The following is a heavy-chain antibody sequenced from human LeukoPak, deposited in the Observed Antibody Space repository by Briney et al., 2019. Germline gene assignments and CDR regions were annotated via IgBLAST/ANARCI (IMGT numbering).Heavy chain of an antibody. CDR3: ARASLDSSSWYVSDTRYYMDV. CDR2: IIPIFGTA. D-gene: IGHD6-13*01. V-gene: IGHV1-69*13. Sequence: ASVKVSCKASGGTFSSYAISWVRQAPGQGLEWMGGIIPIFGTANYAQKFQGRVTITADESTSTAYMELSSLRSEDTAVYYCARASLDSSSWYVSDTRYYMDVWGKGTTVTISS. J-gene: IGHJ6*03. CDR1: GGTFSSYA.